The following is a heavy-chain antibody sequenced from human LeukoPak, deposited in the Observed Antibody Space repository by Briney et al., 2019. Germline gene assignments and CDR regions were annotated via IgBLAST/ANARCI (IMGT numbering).Heavy chain of an antibody. CDR1: GYTFTSYG. J-gene: IGHJ6*02. Sequence: ASVKASCKASGYTFTSYGISWVRQAPGQGLEWMGWISAYNGNTSYAQKLQGRVTMTTDTSTSTAYMELRSLRSDDTAVYYCARVPPIADTAMVYYYYYGMDVWGQGTTVTVSS. V-gene: IGHV1-18*01. CDR2: ISAYNGNT. D-gene: IGHD5-18*01. CDR3: ARVPPIADTAMVYYYYYGMDV.